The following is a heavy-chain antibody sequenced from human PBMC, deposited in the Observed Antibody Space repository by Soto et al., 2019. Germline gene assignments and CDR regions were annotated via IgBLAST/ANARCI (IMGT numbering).Heavy chain of an antibody. D-gene: IGHD4-17*01. V-gene: IGHV1-2*02. J-gene: IGHJ6*02. CDR3: ARRTVTYGSYGMDV. CDR2: INPNSGGT. CDR1: GYTFTGYY. Sequence: ASVKVSCKASGYTFTGYYMHWVRQAPGQGLEWMGWINPNSGGTNYAQKFQGRVTMTRDTSISTAYMELSRLRSDDTAVYYCARRTVTYGSYGMDVWGQGTTATVSS.